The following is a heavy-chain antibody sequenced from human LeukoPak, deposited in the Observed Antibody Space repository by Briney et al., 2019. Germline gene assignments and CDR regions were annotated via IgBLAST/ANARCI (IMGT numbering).Heavy chain of an antibody. CDR1: GFTFSSYG. CDR2: ISYDGSNK. CDR3: ARKTTVKAFDI. Sequence: QTGGSLRLSCAASGFTFSSYGMHWVRQAPGKGLEWVAVISYDGSNKYYADSVKGRFTISRDNSKNTLYLQMNSLRAEDTAVYYCARKTTVKAFDIWGQGTMVTVSS. J-gene: IGHJ3*02. V-gene: IGHV3-30*03. D-gene: IGHD4-17*01.